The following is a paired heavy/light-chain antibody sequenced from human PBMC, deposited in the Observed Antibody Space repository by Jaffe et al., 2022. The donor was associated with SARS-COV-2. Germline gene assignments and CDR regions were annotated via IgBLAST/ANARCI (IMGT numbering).Heavy chain of an antibody. CDR2: ISSSSSAI. CDR3: ARGESEGYPRGYYFDY. J-gene: IGHJ4*02. V-gene: IGHV3-48*01. Sequence: EVQLVESGGGLVQPGGSLRLSCAASGFTFSRYGMSWVRQAPGKGLEWVSYISSSSSAIYFPDSVKGRFTIYRDNAKNALYLQMNSLRAEDAAVYFCARGESEGYPRGYYFDYWGQGTPVTVSS. D-gene: IGHD5-18*01. CDR1: GFTFSRYG.
Light chain of an antibody. V-gene: IGKV1-39*01. CDR2: GAS. CDR1: QSISSY. CDR3: QQSYSTPWT. J-gene: IGKJ1*01. Sequence: DIQMTQSPSSLSASVGDRVTITCRASQSISSYLNWYQQKPGKAPKLLIYGASSLQSGVPSRFSGSGSGTDFILTISSLQPEDFATYYCQQSYSTPWTFGQGTKVEIK.